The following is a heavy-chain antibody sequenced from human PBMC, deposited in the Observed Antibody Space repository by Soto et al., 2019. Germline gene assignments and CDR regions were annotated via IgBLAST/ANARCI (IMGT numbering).Heavy chain of an antibody. J-gene: IGHJ4*02. Sequence: QITLKESGPTLVKPTQTFTLTCTFSGFSLSTGGVGVVWIRQPPGKALEYVALIYWDDDKRYSPSLRSRLTITKDTSKNQVVLTMTNMDPVDTATYFCAHRESDREAFWGQGTLVTVSS. D-gene: IGHD3-10*01. CDR1: GFSLSTGGVG. CDR2: IYWDDDK. CDR3: AHRESDREAF. V-gene: IGHV2-5*02.